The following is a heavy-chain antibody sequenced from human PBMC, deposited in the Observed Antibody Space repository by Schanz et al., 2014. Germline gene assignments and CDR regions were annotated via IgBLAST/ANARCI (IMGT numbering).Heavy chain of an antibody. CDR2: IFTDGRT. J-gene: IGHJ2*01. CDR1: GFAVDNYY. Sequence: EVQLVASGGGLVQPGGSLRLSCAASGFAVDNYYMSCVRQAPGRGLEWVSIIFTDGRTYYADSVKGRFTISRDNTKNSLFLQLNSLRADDTAVYYCARNRGSGGQNWYFDLCGRGTLVTVSS. CDR3: ARNRGSGGQNWYFDL. V-gene: IGHV3-53*01. D-gene: IGHD1-26*01.